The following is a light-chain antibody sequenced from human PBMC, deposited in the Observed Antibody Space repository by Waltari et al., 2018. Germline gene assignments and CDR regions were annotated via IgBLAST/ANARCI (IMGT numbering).Light chain of an antibody. V-gene: IGKV3-15*01. Sequence: ETLMTQSPATLSVSPGERATLSCRASQSIGRNLAWYQQKPCQAPKLLIYGASTRAAGVPIRFSGSGSGTEFTLTINSLQSEDFAVYYCQQFNDWPPYTFGQGTKLELK. CDR1: QSIGRN. CDR3: QQFNDWPPYT. CDR2: GAS. J-gene: IGKJ2*01.